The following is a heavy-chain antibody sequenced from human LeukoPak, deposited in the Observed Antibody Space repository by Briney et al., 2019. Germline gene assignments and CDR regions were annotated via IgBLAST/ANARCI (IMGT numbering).Heavy chain of an antibody. Sequence: ASVKVSCKVSGYTLTELSMHWVRQAPGQALEWMGGFDPEDGETIYAQKFQGRVTMTEDTSTDTAYMELSSLRSEDTAVYYCARLGPYGGNSDYWGQGTLVTVSS. CDR3: ARLGPYGGNSDY. V-gene: IGHV1-24*01. J-gene: IGHJ4*02. CDR2: FDPEDGET. CDR1: GYTLTELS. D-gene: IGHD4-23*01.